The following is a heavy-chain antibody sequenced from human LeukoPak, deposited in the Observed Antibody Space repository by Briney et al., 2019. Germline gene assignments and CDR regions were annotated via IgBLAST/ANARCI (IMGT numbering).Heavy chain of an antibody. D-gene: IGHD3-22*01. V-gene: IGHV3-74*01. J-gene: IGHJ3*02. CDR1: GFTFSSHW. CDR2: INSDGSTT. CDR3: AREDYYDSFDI. Sequence: PGGSLRLSCAASGFTFSSHWMHWVRQAPGKGLVWVSRINSDGSTTSYADSVKGRFTISRDDAKNTLYLQMNSLRAEDTALYYCAREDYYDSFDIWGQGTMVTVSS.